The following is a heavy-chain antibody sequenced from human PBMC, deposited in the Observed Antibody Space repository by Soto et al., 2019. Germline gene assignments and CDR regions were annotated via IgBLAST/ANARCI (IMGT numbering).Heavy chain of an antibody. Sequence: EVQLEESGGTLVQPGGSLRLSCAASGFTFSNYWMSWVRQAPGKGLERVANINRDGSEKYYGDSVRGRFTISRDNPKNSLYLQRTSLSVVDTALYYCARAGVSYGLDFWGQGTLVTVSS. V-gene: IGHV3-7*01. CDR2: INRDGSEK. CDR3: ARAGVSYGLDF. J-gene: IGHJ4*02. CDR1: GFTFSNYW. D-gene: IGHD3-3*01.